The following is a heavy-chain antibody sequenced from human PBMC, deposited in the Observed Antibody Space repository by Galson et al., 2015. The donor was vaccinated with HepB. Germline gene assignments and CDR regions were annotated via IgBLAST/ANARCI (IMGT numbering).Heavy chain of an antibody. V-gene: IGHV6-1*01. J-gene: IGHJ6*03. CDR3: ARIEYSSSSGDYYYYMDV. CDR2: TYHRSKWYN. D-gene: IGHD6-6*01. CDR1: GDSVSSNSAA. Sequence: CAISGDSVSSNSAAWNWIRQSPSRGLEWLGRTYHRSKWYNDYAVSVKSRITINPDTSKNQFSLQLNSVTPEDTAVYYCARIEYSSSSGDYYYYMDVWGKGTTVTVSS.